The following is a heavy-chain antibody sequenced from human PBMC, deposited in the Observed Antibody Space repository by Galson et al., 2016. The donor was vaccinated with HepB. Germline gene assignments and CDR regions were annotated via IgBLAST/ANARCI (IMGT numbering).Heavy chain of an antibody. CDR3: ARDPPSVATGTWA. J-gene: IGHJ5*02. CDR2: IYSGGDT. V-gene: IGHV3-66*01. CDR1: GLTVYNNY. Sequence: SLRLSCAASGLTVYNNYLSWVRQAPGKGLECISLIYSGGDTVYADSVEGRFPISRDHSKNTAYLQMNSLRVEDTSVYYSARDPPSVATGTWAWGQGTQVTVSS. D-gene: IGHD3-9*01.